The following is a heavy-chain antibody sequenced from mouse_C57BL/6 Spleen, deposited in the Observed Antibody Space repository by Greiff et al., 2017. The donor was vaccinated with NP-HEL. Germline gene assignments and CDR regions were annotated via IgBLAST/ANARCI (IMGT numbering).Heavy chain of an antibody. CDR3: ARVLRAMDY. CDR1: GYAFSSSW. J-gene: IGHJ4*01. V-gene: IGHV1-82*01. Sequence: VKLVESGPELVKPGASVKISCKASGYAFSSSWMNWVQQRPGKGLEWIGRIYPGGGDIYYNGKFKGKATLTADKSSSTAFMPLSSLTSEDSAVYYYARVLRAMDYWGQGTSVTVSS. D-gene: IGHD1-1*01. CDR2: IYPGGGDI.